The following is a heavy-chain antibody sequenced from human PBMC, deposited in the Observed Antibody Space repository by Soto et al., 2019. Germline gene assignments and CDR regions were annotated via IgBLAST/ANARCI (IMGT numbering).Heavy chain of an antibody. CDR2: IYYSGST. J-gene: IGHJ6*03. CDR3: ARGGSGTTKYYYYYIVDD. Sequence: PSETLSLTCTVSGGSISSYYWSWIRQPPGKGLEWIGYIYYSGSTNYNPSLQSRVTISVDTSKNQFSLKLSSVTAADTAVYYCARGGSGTTKYYYYYIVDDWGKGTTVSVPS. V-gene: IGHV4-59*01. CDR1: GGSISSYY. D-gene: IGHD1-7*01.